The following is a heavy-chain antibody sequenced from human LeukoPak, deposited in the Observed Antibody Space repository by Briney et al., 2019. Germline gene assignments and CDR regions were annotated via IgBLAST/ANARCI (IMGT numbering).Heavy chain of an antibody. CDR2: ISYDGSNK. CDR1: GFTFSSYA. CDR3: ARVPVGGYRVSGAFDI. Sequence: GGSLRLSCAASGFTFSSYAMHWVRQAPGKGLEWVAVISYDGSNKYYADSVRGRFTISRDNSKNTLYLQMNSLRAEDTAVYYCARVPVGGYRVSGAFDIWGQGTMVTVSS. V-gene: IGHV3-30*04. J-gene: IGHJ3*02. D-gene: IGHD5-12*01.